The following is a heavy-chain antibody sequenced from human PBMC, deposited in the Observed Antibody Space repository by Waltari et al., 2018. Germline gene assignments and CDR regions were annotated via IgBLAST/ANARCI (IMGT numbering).Heavy chain of an antibody. CDR1: GVTFGYYW. Sequence: EVQLVESGGGSVQPGGSLRLSCAASGVTFGYYWMNWVRQAPGKGLEWVANIKQDGSEKNYVDSVEGRFSISRDNAQNSLYLQMNSLRAEDTAIYYCVTGLTTVTAKDYFDHWGQGALVTVS. CDR3: VTGLTTVTAKDYFDH. J-gene: IGHJ4*02. CDR2: IKQDGSEK. V-gene: IGHV3-7*01. D-gene: IGHD4-17*01.